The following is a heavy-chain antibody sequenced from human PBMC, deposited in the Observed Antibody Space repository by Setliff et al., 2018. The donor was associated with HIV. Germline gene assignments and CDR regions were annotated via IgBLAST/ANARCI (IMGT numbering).Heavy chain of an antibody. CDR2: IRSNAYGGTT. CDR1: GYNFRDYG. V-gene: IGHV3-49*04. CDR3: SINSPLSS. Sequence: GGSLRLSCTASGYNFRDYGLNWVRQAPGRGLEWVGFIRSNAYGGTTEYATSVKGRFTISRDDSKNMAYLQMNSLKIEDTALYFCSINSPLSSWGQGTLVTVSS. J-gene: IGHJ4*02. D-gene: IGHD6-6*01.